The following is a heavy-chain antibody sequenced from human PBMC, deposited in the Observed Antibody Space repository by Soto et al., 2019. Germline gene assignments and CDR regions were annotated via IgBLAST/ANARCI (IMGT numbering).Heavy chain of an antibody. D-gene: IGHD2-8*01. CDR1: GFTFSSCV. CDR2: ITGSGTGA. J-gene: IGHJ4*02. Sequence: EVHLLESGGGLVHPGESLRLSCGASGFTFSSCVMTWVRQAPGKGLEWVSCITGSGTGAYYADSVKGRFTISRDNSKKMVDLQMNNLRAEDTGVYYCAKGLINGRWYSEDWGQGTLGTVSS. V-gene: IGHV3-23*01. CDR3: AKGLINGRWYSED.